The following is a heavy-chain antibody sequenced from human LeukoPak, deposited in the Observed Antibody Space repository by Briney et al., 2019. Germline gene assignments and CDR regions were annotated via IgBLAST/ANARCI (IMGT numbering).Heavy chain of an antibody. V-gene: IGHV1-18*01. CDR3: VRGQVNRLLWFGELLSNINPFDY. CDR2: ISAYNVYT. CDR1: GYTFTRYG. D-gene: IGHD3-10*01. J-gene: IGHJ4*02. Sequence: ASVKVSCKASGYTFTRYGISWVRQAPGQGLEWMGWISAYNVYTNYTQKFQGRVTMTTDTSTSTVYMELRSLRSDDTALYYCVRGQVNRLLWFGELLSNINPFDYWGQGTLVTVSS.